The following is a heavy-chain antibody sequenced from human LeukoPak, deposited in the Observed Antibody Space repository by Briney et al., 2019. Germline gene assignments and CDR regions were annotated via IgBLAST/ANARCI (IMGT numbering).Heavy chain of an antibody. Sequence: TPSETLSLTCTVSGGSISSTSYYWGWIRQPPGKGLEWIGSIYYSGSTYYNPSLKSRVAISADRSKNQFSLKLSSVTAADTAVYYCARDGDSSGWTRSDYWGQGTLVTVSS. CDR2: IYYSGST. D-gene: IGHD6-19*01. CDR1: GGSISSTSYY. V-gene: IGHV4-39*07. J-gene: IGHJ4*02. CDR3: ARDGDSSGWTRSDY.